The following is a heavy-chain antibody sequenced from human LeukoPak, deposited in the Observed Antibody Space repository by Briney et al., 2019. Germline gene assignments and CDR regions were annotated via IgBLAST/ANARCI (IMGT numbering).Heavy chain of an antibody. V-gene: IGHV1-18*01. J-gene: IGHJ4*02. D-gene: IGHD2-2*02. CDR3: ARDRSSYCSSTSCYMGIDY. Sequence: ASVKVSCKASGYTFTSYGISWVRQAPGQGLEWMGWISAYNGNTNYAQKLQGRVTMTTETSTSTAYMELRSLRSDDTAVYYCARDRSSYCSSTSCYMGIDYWGQGTLVTVSS. CDR1: GYTFTSYG. CDR2: ISAYNGNT.